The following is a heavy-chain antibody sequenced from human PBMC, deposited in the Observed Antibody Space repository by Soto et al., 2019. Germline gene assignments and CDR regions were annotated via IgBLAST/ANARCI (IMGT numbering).Heavy chain of an antibody. D-gene: IGHD3-16*02. Sequence: QITLKESGPTLVKPTQTLTLTCTFSGFSLSTSGVGVGWIRQPPGKALEWLALIYWDDDKRYSPSLKSSLTITQDTSKNQVVLTLTNMDPVDTATYYCAHIMITFGGVIRKDAFDIWGQGTMVTVSS. V-gene: IGHV2-5*02. CDR2: IYWDDDK. CDR3: AHIMITFGGVIRKDAFDI. CDR1: GFSLSTSGVG. J-gene: IGHJ3*02.